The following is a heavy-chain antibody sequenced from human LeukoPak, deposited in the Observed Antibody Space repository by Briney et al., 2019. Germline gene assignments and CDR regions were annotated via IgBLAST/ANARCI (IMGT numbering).Heavy chain of an antibody. CDR2: ISAYNGNT. Sequence: AASVKVSRKASGYTFTSYGISWVRQAPGQGLEWMGWISAYNGNTNYAQKLQGRVTMTTDTSTSTAYMELRSLRSDDTAVYYCARDLDRYCGGDCYHHYFDYWGQGTLVTVSS. CDR3: ARDLDRYCGGDCYHHYFDY. J-gene: IGHJ4*02. V-gene: IGHV1-18*01. CDR1: GYTFTSYG. D-gene: IGHD2-21*02.